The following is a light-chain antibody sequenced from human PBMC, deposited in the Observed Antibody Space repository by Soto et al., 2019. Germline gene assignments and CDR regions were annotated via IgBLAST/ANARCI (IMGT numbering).Light chain of an antibody. CDR2: DVS. J-gene: IGLJ1*01. CDR3: SSYRTSNTRQIV. V-gene: IGLV2-14*03. Sequence: QSVLTQPASVSGSPGQSITISCTGTSSDVGGYNYVSWYQHHPGKAPKLMIYDVSNRPSGVSNRFSGSKSGNTASLSISGLQPDDEADYYCSSYRTSNTRQIVCGTGTKLTVL. CDR1: SSDVGGYNY.